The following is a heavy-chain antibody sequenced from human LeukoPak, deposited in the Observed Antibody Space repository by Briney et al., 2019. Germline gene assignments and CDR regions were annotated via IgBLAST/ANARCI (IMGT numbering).Heavy chain of an antibody. Sequence: ASVKVSCKASGYTFTGYYMHWVRQAPGQGLEWMGWISGYNGNTNYAQKFQGRITMTTDTSTSTGYMELRSLRSEDTAVYYCASTAAGADAFDIWGQGTMVTVS. D-gene: IGHD6-13*01. CDR3: ASTAAGADAFDI. CDR1: GYTFTGYY. CDR2: ISGYNGNT. J-gene: IGHJ3*02. V-gene: IGHV1-18*04.